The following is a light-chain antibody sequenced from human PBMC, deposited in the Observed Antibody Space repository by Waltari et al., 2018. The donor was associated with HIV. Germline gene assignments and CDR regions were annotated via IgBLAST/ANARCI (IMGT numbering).Light chain of an antibody. CDR3: CSYAGSYTYV. CDR1: SSDVGAYNY. J-gene: IGLJ1*01. Sequence: QSALTQPRSVSGSPGQSVTIPCTGTSSDVGAYNYVSWYQQHPGKGPKLMIYDVNKRPSGVPDRFSGSKSGNTASLTISGLQAEDEADYYCCSYAGSYTYVFGTGTKVTVL. CDR2: DVN. V-gene: IGLV2-11*01.